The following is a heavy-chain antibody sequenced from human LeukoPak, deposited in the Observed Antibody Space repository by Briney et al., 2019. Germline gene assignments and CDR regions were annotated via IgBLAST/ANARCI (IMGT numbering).Heavy chain of an antibody. CDR1: GFTFSTYG. CDR2: ISFDGRNQ. V-gene: IGHV3-30*18. J-gene: IGHJ4*02. Sequence: GGSLRLSCAASGFTFSTYGMHWVRQAPGKGLEWVAVISFDGRNQYYSDSVKGRFTISRDNPYNTLYLQMNSLRPEDTAMYHCAKVRTHSSNWYPDYWGQGTLVTVSS. CDR3: AKVRTHSSNWYPDY. D-gene: IGHD6-13*01.